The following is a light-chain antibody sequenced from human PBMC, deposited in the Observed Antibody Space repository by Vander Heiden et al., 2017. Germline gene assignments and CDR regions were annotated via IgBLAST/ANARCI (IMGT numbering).Light chain of an antibody. CDR3: QQYNNWPPGT. J-gene: IGKJ4*01. CDR2: GAS. Sequence: ELAMTQSPATLSVSPGERATLSCRASQSVSSNLACYQQKPGQAPRLLIYGASTRATGIPARFSGSGSGTEFTLTISSLQSEDFAVYYCQQYNNWPPGTFGGGTKVEIK. CDR1: QSVSSN. V-gene: IGKV3-15*01.